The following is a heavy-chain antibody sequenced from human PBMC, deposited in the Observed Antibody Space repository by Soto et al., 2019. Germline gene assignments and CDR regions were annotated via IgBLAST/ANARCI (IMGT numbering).Heavy chain of an antibody. J-gene: IGHJ4*02. CDR1: GVSISSHDW. D-gene: IGHD6-13*01. V-gene: IGHV4-4*02. CDR2: SHQSGNT. Sequence: VQLQESGPGLVKPSGTLSLTCAVSGVSISSHDWWTWVRQPPGKGLVWIGESHQSGNTNYNSSLESRVSLSVDKSKKQFSLKLTSFTVADTSVYYCANRDRSRFYGGQGTLVTVSS. CDR3: ANRDRSRFY.